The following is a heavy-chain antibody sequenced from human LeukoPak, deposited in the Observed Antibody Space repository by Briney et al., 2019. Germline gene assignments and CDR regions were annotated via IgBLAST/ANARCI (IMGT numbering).Heavy chain of an antibody. V-gene: IGHV4-59*01. D-gene: IGHD6-25*01. CDR3: ARGYSSANWFDP. Sequence: SETLSLTCTASGGSISSYYWSWIRRPPGKGLEWIGYIYYSGSTNYNPSIKSRVTISVDTSKNQFSLKLSSVTAADTAVYYCARGYSSANWFDPWGQGTLVSVSS. CDR1: GGSISSYY. J-gene: IGHJ5*02. CDR2: IYYSGST.